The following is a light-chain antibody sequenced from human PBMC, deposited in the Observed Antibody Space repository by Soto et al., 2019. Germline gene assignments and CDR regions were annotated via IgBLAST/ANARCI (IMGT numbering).Light chain of an antibody. J-gene: IGKJ1*01. V-gene: IGKV1-5*01. Sequence: DIQMTQSPSTLSASVGDRVTITCRASQSISSWLAWYQQKPGKAPKLLIYDASSLESGVPSRFSGSGSGTEFTLTVSSLLPDDFATYYCHQYNTYPRTFGQGTKVEIK. CDR3: HQYNTYPRT. CDR2: DAS. CDR1: QSISSW.